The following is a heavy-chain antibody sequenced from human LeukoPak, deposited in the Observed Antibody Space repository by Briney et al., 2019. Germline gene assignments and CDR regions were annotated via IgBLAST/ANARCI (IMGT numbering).Heavy chain of an antibody. D-gene: IGHD6-19*01. CDR3: ARDSPAASGWSFRNYYFDY. V-gene: IGHV3-48*01. CDR2: ISSSSSTI. CDR1: GFTFSSYS. J-gene: IGHJ4*02. Sequence: PGGSLRLSCAASGFTFSSYSMNWVRQAPGKGLEWVSYISSSSSTIYYADSVKGRFTISRDNAKNSLYLQMNSLRAEDTAVYYCARDSPAASGWSFRNYYFDYWGQGTLVTVSS.